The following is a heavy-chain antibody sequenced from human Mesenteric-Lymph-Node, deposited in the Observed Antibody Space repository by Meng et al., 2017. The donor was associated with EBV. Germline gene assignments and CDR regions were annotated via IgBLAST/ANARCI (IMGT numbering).Heavy chain of an antibody. Sequence: VQLGQSGPEVKTPGASVKVSCSGYSLTDPSMHWLRHAPGKGLEWMGGYDYENGEIVYAQNFQGRVIMTEDTATDTAYMELSSLTSADTATYYCARERVSMGRGVIIDDWFDVWGQGTLVTVSS. V-gene: IGHV1-24*01. CDR3: ARERVSMGRGVIIDDWFDV. CDR2: YDYENGEI. CDR1: GYSLTDPS. J-gene: IGHJ5*02. D-gene: IGHD3-10*01.